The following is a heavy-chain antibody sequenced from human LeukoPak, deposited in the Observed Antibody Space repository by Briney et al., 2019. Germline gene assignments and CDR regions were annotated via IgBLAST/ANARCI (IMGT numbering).Heavy chain of an antibody. CDR2: IYPGDSDT. CDR3: ARSPEELPDY. D-gene: IGHD1-7*01. V-gene: IGHV5-51*01. J-gene: IGHJ4*02. CDR1: GYSFTSYW. Sequence: GASLKISCKGSGYSFTSYWIGWGRQLPGKGVEWMGIIYPGDSDTRYSPSFQGQVTISADKSISTAYLQWSSLKASDTAMYYCARSPEELPDYWGQGTLVTVSS.